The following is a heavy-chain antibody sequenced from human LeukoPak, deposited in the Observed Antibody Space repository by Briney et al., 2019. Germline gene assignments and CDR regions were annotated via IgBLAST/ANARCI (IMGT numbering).Heavy chain of an antibody. CDR3: ARGATYAYYQDY. D-gene: IGHD1-26*01. CDR1: GFTFSSYS. CDR2: ISSSSSYI. Sequence: GGSLRLSCAASGFTFSSYSMNWVRQAPGKGLEWVSSISSSSSYIYYADSVKGRFTISRDNAKNTLYLQMNSLRAEDTAVYYCARGATYAYYQDYWGQGTLVTVSS. J-gene: IGHJ4*02. V-gene: IGHV3-21*01.